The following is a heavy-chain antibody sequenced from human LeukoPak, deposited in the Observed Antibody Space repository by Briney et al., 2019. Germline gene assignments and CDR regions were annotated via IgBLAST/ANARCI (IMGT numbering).Heavy chain of an antibody. CDR1: RFTVRSSY. CDR3: ATEGQYYDSSGYPTWTFDS. CDR2: IFIGGST. D-gene: IGHD3-22*01. V-gene: IGHV3-53*05. Sequence: GGGPRLSCSAPRFTVRSSYKSWVGPAPGLGVGWGFFIFIGGSTYYADSVKGRFTISRDNSKNTLYLQMNSLRAEDTAVYYCATEGQYYDSSGYPTWTFDSWGQGTLVTVSS. J-gene: IGHJ4*02.